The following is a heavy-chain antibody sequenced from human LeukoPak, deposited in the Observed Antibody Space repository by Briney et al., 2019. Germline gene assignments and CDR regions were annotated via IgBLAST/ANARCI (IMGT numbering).Heavy chain of an antibody. CDR1: GYIFSTYW. CDR3: ARPGYCSTTSCSAIDY. Sequence: TGESLKISCKGSGYIFSTYWIGWVRQMPGKGLEWMGIIYPGDSDTRYSPSFQGQITISADKSISTAFLHWSSLKASDTVMYYCARPGYCSTTSCSAIDYWGQGTLVTVSS. CDR2: IYPGDSDT. V-gene: IGHV5-51*01. D-gene: IGHD2-2*01. J-gene: IGHJ4*02.